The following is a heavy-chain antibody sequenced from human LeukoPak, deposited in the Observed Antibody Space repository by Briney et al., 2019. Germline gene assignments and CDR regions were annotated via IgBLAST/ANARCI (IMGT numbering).Heavy chain of an antibody. V-gene: IGHV3-23*01. D-gene: IGHD2-15*01. CDR3: AKVLAVGY. Sequence: PGGAPRLSCAASDFTFSSYAMSWVHPAPRRGLEWVSAISGSGGSTYYADSVKGRFTISRDNSKNTLYLQMNSLRAEDTAVYYCAKVLAVGYWGQGTLVTVSS. J-gene: IGHJ4*02. CDR2: ISGSGGST. CDR1: DFTFSSYA.